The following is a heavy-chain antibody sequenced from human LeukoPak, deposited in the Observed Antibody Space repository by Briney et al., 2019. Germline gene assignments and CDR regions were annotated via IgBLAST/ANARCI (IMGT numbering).Heavy chain of an antibody. CDR2: IWYDGSNK. J-gene: IGHJ4*02. Sequence: PGGSLRLSCVASGFTFATSWMTWVRQAPGKGLEWVAVIWYDGSNKYYADSVKGRFTISRDNSKNTLYLQMNSLRAEDTAVYYCARNYYDSSGYQSYYFDYWGQGTLVTVSS. V-gene: IGHV3-33*08. D-gene: IGHD3-22*01. CDR1: GFTFATSW. CDR3: ARNYYDSSGYQSYYFDY.